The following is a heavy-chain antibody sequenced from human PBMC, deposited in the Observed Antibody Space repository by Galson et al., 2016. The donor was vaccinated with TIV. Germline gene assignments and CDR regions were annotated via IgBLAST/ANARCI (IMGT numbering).Heavy chain of an antibody. CDR3: AKGMAIFGVIPPWGGMDV. CDR2: VRYDGSHK. Sequence: SLRLSCAASGFTFSTYVMHWVRQAPGKGLEWVAFVRYDGSHKSYADSVKGRFTISRDNSKYTLYLQMSSLRAEDTAVYYCAKGMAIFGVIPPWGGMDVWGQGTTVTVSS. V-gene: IGHV3-30*02. J-gene: IGHJ6*02. D-gene: IGHD3-3*01. CDR1: GFTFSTYV.